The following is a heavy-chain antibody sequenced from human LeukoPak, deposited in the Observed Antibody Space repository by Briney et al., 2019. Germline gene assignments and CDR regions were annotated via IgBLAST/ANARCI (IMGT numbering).Heavy chain of an antibody. D-gene: IGHD6-19*01. J-gene: IGHJ4*02. CDR2: IYYSGST. CDR3: ARVARIAVHN. V-gene: IGHV4-59*01. Sequence: SSETLSLTCTVSGGSISSYYWSWIRQPPGKGLEWIGYIYYSGSTNYNPSLKSRVNISVDTYKKQFSLKLTSVTAADTAVYYCARVARIAVHNWGQGTLVTVSS. CDR1: GGSISSYY.